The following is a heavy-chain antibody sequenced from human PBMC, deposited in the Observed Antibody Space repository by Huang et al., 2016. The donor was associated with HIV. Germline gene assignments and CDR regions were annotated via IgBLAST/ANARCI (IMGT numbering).Heavy chain of an antibody. CDR1: GFSFSNYA. CDR3: ARAPEFGNYEFDQ. V-gene: IGHV3-30*04. J-gene: IGHJ4*02. D-gene: IGHD4-4*01. CDR2: ISYDGTRK. Sequence: QVQLVESGGGVVQPGRSLRLSCVASGFSFSNYAVHWVRPAPGKGLEWVAVISYDGTRKYYAESVKGRFTVSRDNSKNTAYVQMNNPRGGDTAVYYCARAPEFGNYEFDQWGLGTLVTVSS.